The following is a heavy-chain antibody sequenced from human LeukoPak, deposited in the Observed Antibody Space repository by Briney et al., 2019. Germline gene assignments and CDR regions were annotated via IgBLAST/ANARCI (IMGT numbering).Heavy chain of an antibody. V-gene: IGHV3-23*01. CDR1: GFTFSSYT. Sequence: GGSLRLSCAASGFTFSSYTMSWVRQAPGKGLEWVSTITTSDGNIYYADSVKGRFTISRDNSKNTLYLQMNSLRAEDTAVYYCARGAGYNYPYYFDYWGQGTLVTVSS. D-gene: IGHD5-24*01. CDR2: ITTSDGNI. J-gene: IGHJ4*02. CDR3: ARGAGYNYPYYFDY.